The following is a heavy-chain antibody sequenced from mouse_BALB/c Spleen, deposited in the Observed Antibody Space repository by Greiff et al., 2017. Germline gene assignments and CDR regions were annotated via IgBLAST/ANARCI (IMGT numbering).Heavy chain of an antibody. J-gene: IGHJ2*01. V-gene: IGHV1-80*01. CDR1: GYAFSSYW. CDR2: IYPGDGDT. D-gene: IGHD2-1*01. CDR3: ARSGGNYVVFDY. Sequence: VQLQQSGAELVRPGSSVKISCKASGYAFSSYWMNWVKQRPGQGLEWIGQIYPGDGDTNYNGKFKGKATLTADKSSSTAYMQLSSLTSEDSAVYFCARSGGNYVVFDYWGQGTTLTVSS.